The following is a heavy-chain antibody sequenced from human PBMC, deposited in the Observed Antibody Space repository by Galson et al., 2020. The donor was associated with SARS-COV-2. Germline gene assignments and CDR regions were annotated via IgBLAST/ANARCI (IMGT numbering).Heavy chain of an antibody. CDR2: IWHDGSKK. J-gene: IGHJ4*02. V-gene: IGHV3-33*01. D-gene: IGHD3-16*01. Sequence: GESLKISCAASGFNFRNYGMHWVRQVPGKGLEWVAVIWHDGSKKYYVDSVRSRFTVSRDNSKNTLYLQMNSLRVDDTAVYFCARDGGVNRAVDYWGQGILVTVSS. CDR3: ARDGGVNRAVDY. CDR1: GFNFRNYG.